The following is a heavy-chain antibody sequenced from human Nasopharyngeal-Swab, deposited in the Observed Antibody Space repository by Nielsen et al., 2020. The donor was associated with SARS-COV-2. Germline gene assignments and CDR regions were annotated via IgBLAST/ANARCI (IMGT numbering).Heavy chain of an antibody. Sequence: WIRQPPGKGLEWVSSISSSSSYIYYADSVKGRFTISRDNAKYSLYLQMNSLRAEDTAVYYCARDGEPELYYFDYWGQGTLVTVSS. CDR2: ISSSSSYI. D-gene: IGHD1-14*01. J-gene: IGHJ4*02. V-gene: IGHV3-21*01. CDR3: ARDGEPELYYFDY.